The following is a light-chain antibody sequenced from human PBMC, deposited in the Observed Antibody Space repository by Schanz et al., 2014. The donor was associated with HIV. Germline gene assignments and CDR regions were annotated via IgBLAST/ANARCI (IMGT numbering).Light chain of an antibody. V-gene: IGLV2-8*01. CDR3: SSYVGTNTVA. J-gene: IGLJ2*01. CDR1: NSAVGGYNY. Sequence: QSALTQPPSASGSPGQSVTISCTGTNSAVGGYNYVSWYRQHPGRAPKLIIYEVTKRPSGVPDRFSGSKSGNTASLTVSGLQAEDEAHYYCSSYVGTNTVAFGGGTKLTVL. CDR2: EVT.